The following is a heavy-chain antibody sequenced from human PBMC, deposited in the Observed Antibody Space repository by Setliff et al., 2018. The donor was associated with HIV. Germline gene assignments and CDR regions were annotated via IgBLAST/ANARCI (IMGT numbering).Heavy chain of an antibody. CDR3: ARGVDSYMDV. V-gene: IGHV3-33*01. Sequence: GGSLRLSCAASGFIFSDYGIHWVRQAPGKELEWVAVVWYDGSNKNYADTVKGRFTISRDNSKNTLYLQMSSLRADDTAVYYCARGVDSYMDVWGRGTTVTVSS. D-gene: IGHD5-12*01. CDR1: GFIFSDYG. J-gene: IGHJ6*03. CDR2: VWYDGSNK.